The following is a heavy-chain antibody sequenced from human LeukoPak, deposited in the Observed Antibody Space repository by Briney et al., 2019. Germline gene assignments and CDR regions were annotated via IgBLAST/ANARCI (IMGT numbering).Heavy chain of an antibody. J-gene: IGHJ4*02. CDR1: GFTFSSYA. CDR3: AKAVTMIVVVAYFDY. D-gene: IGHD3-22*01. Sequence: GGSLRLSCAASGFTFSSYAMSWVRQAPGKGLEWVSAISGSGGSTYYADPVKGRFTISRDNSKNTLYLQMNSLRAEDTGVYYCAKAVTMIVVVAYFDYWGQGTLVTVSS. V-gene: IGHV3-23*01. CDR2: ISGSGGST.